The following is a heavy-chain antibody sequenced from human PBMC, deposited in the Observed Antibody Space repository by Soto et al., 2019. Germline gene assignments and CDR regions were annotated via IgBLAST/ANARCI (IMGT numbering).Heavy chain of an antibody. Sequence: QVQLQQWGAGLLKPSETLSLTCAVYGGSFNGYYWSWIRQPPGKGLEWIGEINHSGSTNYNPSLKSRVTISVDTSKNQFSLKLSSVTAADTAVYYCARRRSSSWYPRGFTRGWFDPWGQGTLVTVSS. V-gene: IGHV4-34*01. CDR2: INHSGST. D-gene: IGHD6-13*01. CDR3: ARRRSSSWYPRGFTRGWFDP. CDR1: GGSFNGYY. J-gene: IGHJ5*02.